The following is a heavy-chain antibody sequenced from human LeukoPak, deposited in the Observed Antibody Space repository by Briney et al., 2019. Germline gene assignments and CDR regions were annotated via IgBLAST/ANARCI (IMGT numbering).Heavy chain of an antibody. CDR3: ARAFTSTGYYYVEY. Sequence: GGSLRLSCAASGFTFSSYAMSWVRQAPGTGLEWVSAISGSGGSTYYADPVKGRFTISRDNSKNTLYLQMNSLGAEDTAVYYCARAFTSTGYYYVEYWGQGTLVTVSS. CDR2: ISGSGGST. V-gene: IGHV3-23*01. J-gene: IGHJ4*02. CDR1: GFTFSSYA. D-gene: IGHD3-22*01.